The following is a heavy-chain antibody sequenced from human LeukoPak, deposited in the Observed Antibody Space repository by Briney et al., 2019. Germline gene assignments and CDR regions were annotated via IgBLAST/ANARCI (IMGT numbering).Heavy chain of an antibody. CDR1: GGSISGYY. J-gene: IGHJ4*02. CDR3: ARATAGNTYGATDS. V-gene: IGHV4-59*01. CDR2: FHYSGTT. D-gene: IGHD5-18*01. Sequence: SETLSLTCAVSGGSISGYYWIWIRQSPGEGLEWIGHFHYSGTTDYNPSLKSRVTISLDTSRKQFSLKLSYVSAADTAVYYCARATAGNTYGATDSWGQGTLVTVSS.